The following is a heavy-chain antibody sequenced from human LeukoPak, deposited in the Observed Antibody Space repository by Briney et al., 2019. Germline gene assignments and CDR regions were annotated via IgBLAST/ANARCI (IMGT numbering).Heavy chain of an antibody. CDR3: ARARPNRLGLLWFGESKYYFDY. Sequence: ASVKVSCKASGYTFTSYDINWVRQATGQGLEWMGWMNPNSGNTGYAQKFQGRVTITRNTSISTAYMELSSLRSEDTAVYYCARARPNRLGLLWFGESKYYFDYWGQGTLVTVSS. V-gene: IGHV1-8*03. J-gene: IGHJ4*02. CDR1: GYTFTSYD. D-gene: IGHD3-10*01. CDR2: MNPNSGNT.